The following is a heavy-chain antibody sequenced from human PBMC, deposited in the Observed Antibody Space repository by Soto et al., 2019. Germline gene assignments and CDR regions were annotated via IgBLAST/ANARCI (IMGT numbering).Heavy chain of an antibody. D-gene: IGHD2-15*01. J-gene: IGHJ4*02. CDR3: ARGRGYCSGGSCYDAADPPFDY. Sequence: QVQLVQSGAEVKKPGSSVKVSCKASGGTFSSYAISWVRQAPGQGLEWMGGIIPIFGTANYAQKFQGRVTITADESTGTAYMELSSLRSEDTAVYYCARGRGYCSGGSCYDAADPPFDYWGQGTLVTVSS. V-gene: IGHV1-69*01. CDR1: GGTFSSYA. CDR2: IIPIFGTA.